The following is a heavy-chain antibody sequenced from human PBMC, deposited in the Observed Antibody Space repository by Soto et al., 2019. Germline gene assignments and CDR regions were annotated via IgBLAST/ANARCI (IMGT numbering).Heavy chain of an antibody. J-gene: IGHJ5*02. CDR3: AKDIVVVPAAIFDPPDP. CDR1: GFTFSSYG. D-gene: IGHD2-2*02. V-gene: IGHV3-30*18. CDR2: ISYDGSNK. Sequence: PGGSLRLSCAASGFTFSSYGMHWVRQAPGKGLEWVAVISYDGSNKYYADSVKGRFTISRDNSKNTLYLQMNSLRAEDTAVYYCAKDIVVVPAAIFDPPDPWGQGTLVTVSS.